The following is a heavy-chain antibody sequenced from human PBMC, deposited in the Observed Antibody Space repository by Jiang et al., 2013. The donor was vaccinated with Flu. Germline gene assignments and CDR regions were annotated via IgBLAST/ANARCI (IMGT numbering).Heavy chain of an antibody. D-gene: IGHD1-26*01. CDR3: ASVPSGSYLDFDY. CDR2: ISAYNGNT. J-gene: IGHJ4*02. Sequence: GQGLEWMGWISAYNGNTNYAQKLQGRVTMTTDTSTSTAYMELRSLRSDDTAVYYCASVPSGSYLDFDYWGQGTLVTVSS. V-gene: IGHV1-18*01.